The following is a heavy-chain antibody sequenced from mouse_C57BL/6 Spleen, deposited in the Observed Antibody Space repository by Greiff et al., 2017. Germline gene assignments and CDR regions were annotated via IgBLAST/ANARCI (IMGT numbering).Heavy chain of an antibody. D-gene: IGHD1-1*01. V-gene: IGHV5-9-1*02. Sequence: EVMLVESGEGLVKPGGSLKLSCAASGFTFSSYAMSWVRQTPEKRLEWVAYISSGGDYIYYADTVKGRFTISRDNARNTLYLQMSSLKSEDTAMYYCTRDYGSSYGDWYFDVWGTGTTVTVSS. CDR2: ISSGGDYI. CDR1: GFTFSSYA. CDR3: TRDYGSSYGDWYFDV. J-gene: IGHJ1*03.